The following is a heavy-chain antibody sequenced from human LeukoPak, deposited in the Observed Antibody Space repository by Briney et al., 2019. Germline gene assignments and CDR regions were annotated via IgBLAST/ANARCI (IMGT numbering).Heavy chain of an antibody. CDR2: IYYTGKT. J-gene: IGHJ4*02. D-gene: IGHD3-22*01. CDR3: ARDEGSAYPFDY. CDR1: GGSVTNTSYY. V-gene: IGHV4-39*07. Sequence: SETLSLTCIVSGGSVTNTSYYWGRIRQPPGKWLEWIGSIYYTGKTYYNPSLESRVTISVDTSKNQFSLNLNSVTAADTAVYFCARDEGSAYPFDYWGQGTLVTVSS.